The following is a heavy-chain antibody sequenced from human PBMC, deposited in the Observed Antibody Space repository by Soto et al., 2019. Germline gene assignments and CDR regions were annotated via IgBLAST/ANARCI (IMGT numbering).Heavy chain of an antibody. CDR3: ARADGEGWFAP. CDR2: MNPNSGNT. Sequence: ASVKVSCEASGYTFTSYDITWVRQATGQGLEWKGWMNPNSGNTGXAHKFQGRVTMTRNTSISTAYMELSSLRSEDTAVYYCARADGEGWFAPWGQGTLVTVSS. J-gene: IGHJ5*02. V-gene: IGHV1-8*01. CDR1: GYTFTSYD.